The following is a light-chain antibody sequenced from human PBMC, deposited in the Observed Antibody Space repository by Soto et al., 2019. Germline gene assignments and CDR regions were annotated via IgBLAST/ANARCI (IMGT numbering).Light chain of an antibody. CDR3: QHYNSYSEA. Sequence: DIQMTQSPSSLSASVGDRVTITCRASQGIRNDLGWYQQKPGKAPKLLIYKASTLKSGVQSRFSGSGSGTEFTLTIRSLQPDDFATYYCQHYNSYSEAFGQGTKVDIK. V-gene: IGKV1-5*03. CDR2: KAS. CDR1: QGIRND. J-gene: IGKJ1*01.